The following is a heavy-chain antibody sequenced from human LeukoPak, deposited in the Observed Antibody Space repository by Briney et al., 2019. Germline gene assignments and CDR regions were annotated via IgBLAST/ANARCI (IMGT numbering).Heavy chain of an antibody. D-gene: IGHD3-22*01. J-gene: IGHJ4*02. CDR2: ISDDGSIT. Sequence: VGSLRLSCAASGFTFSRDWMHWVRQAPGKGLVWVSRISDDGSITTYADSVQGRFTISRDNAKSTVFLQMNSLRVEDTAVYFCVRRYYEDNVCDRNFGFWGQGIRVTVSS. V-gene: IGHV3-74*03. CDR3: VRRYYEDNVCDRNFGF. CDR1: GFTFSRDW.